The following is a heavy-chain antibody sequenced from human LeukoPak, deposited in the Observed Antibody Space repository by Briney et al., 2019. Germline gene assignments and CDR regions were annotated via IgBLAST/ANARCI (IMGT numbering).Heavy chain of an antibody. D-gene: IGHD3-22*01. CDR1: GGSISSYY. Sequence: SETLSLTCTVSGGSISSYYWSWIRQPPGKGLEWIGYIYYSGSTNYNPSLKSRVTISVDTSKNQFSLKLSSVTAADTAVYYCARDLRGYYDSSGYYYVVYFDYWGQGTLVTVSS. V-gene: IGHV4-59*12. CDR2: IYYSGST. J-gene: IGHJ4*02. CDR3: ARDLRGYYDSSGYYYVVYFDY.